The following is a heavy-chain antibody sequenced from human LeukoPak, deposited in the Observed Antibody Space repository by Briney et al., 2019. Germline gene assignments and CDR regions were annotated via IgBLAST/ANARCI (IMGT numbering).Heavy chain of an antibody. CDR2: INPNSGGT. Sequence: ASVKVSCKASGYTFTSYYMHWVRQAPGQGLEWMGRINPNSGGTNYAQKFQGRVTMTRDTSISTAYMELSRLRSDDTAVYYCARGGPRYYDSSGYANPPFDYWGQGTLVAVSS. V-gene: IGHV1-2*06. CDR3: ARGGPRYYDSSGYANPPFDY. D-gene: IGHD3-22*01. CDR1: GYTFTSYY. J-gene: IGHJ4*02.